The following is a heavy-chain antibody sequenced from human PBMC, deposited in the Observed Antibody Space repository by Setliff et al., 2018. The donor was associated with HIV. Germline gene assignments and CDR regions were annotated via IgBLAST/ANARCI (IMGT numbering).Heavy chain of an antibody. Sequence: PGESLKISCKGSGYSFTSYWIGWVRRMPGKGLEWMGIIYPGDSDTTYSPSFQGQVTISADKSISTAYLQWSSLKASDTAMYYCAKVHSSGWYSNHDAFDIWGQGTMVTVSS. CDR3: AKVHSSGWYSNHDAFDI. D-gene: IGHD6-19*01. V-gene: IGHV5-51*01. CDR1: GYSFTSYW. J-gene: IGHJ3*02. CDR2: IYPGDSDT.